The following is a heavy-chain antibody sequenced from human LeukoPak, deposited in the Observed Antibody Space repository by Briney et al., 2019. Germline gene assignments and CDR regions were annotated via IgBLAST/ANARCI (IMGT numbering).Heavy chain of an antibody. D-gene: IGHD2-15*01. CDR3: ARVEGDCSGGSCYYYYYYGMDV. CDR1: GFIFSDYY. CDR2: ISSSSSII. J-gene: IGHJ6*02. V-gene: IGHV3-11*01. Sequence: GGSLRLSCAASGFIFSDYYMSWIRQAPGKGLEWVSYISSSSSIIYYADSVKGRFTIYRDNAKNSLYLQMNSLRVEDTAVYYCARVEGDCSGGSCYYYYYYGMDVWGQGTTVTVSS.